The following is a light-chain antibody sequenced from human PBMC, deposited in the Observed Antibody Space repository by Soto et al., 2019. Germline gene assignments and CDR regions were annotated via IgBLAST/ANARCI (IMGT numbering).Light chain of an antibody. V-gene: IGKV2-30*01. J-gene: IGKJ5*01. CDR1: QSLVYRDGNTY. CDR3: MQGTHWPRT. Sequence: DVVMTQSPLSLPVTLGQPASISCRSSQSLVYRDGNTYLNWFQQRPGQSPRRLIYNVSNRDSGVPDRFSGSGSGTDFTLKISRVEAEDVGVYYCMQGTHWPRTFGQGTRLEIK. CDR2: NVS.